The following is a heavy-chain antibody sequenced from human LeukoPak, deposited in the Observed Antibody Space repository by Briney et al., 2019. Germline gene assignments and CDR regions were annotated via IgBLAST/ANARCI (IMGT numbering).Heavy chain of an antibody. D-gene: IGHD6-19*01. CDR1: GGSISSYY. Sequence: SETLSLTCTVSGGSISSYYWSWIRQPPGKRLEWIGYIYYSGSTNYNPCLKSRVTISVDTSKNQFSLKLSSVTAADTAVYYCARVEVADHYFDYRGQGTLVTVSS. CDR3: ARVEVADHYFDY. J-gene: IGHJ4*02. V-gene: IGHV4-59*01. CDR2: IYYSGST.